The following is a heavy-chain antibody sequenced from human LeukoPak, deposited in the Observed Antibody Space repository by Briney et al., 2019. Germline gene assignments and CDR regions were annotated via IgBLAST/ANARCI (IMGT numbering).Heavy chain of an antibody. Sequence: GGSLRLSCAASGFTFSSYAMSWVRQAPGKGLDWVSAISNSGGSTYYADSVKGRFTISRDNSKNTLYLQMNSLRAEDTAVYYCARVWSSGYYLFDYWGQGTLVTVSS. V-gene: IGHV3-23*01. CDR3: ARVWSSGYYLFDY. D-gene: IGHD3-22*01. J-gene: IGHJ4*02. CDR1: GFTFSSYA. CDR2: ISNSGGST.